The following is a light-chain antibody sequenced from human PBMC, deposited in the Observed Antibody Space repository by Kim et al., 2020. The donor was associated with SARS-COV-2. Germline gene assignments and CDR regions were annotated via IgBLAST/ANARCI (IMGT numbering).Light chain of an antibody. J-gene: IGLJ3*02. Sequence: GQTVTISCSGSSSNIGSNSVYWYQQRPGTAPKLLIYRRNQRPSGVPDRFSGSQSGTSASLAISGLRSEDEADYYCVAWDDSLSGRVFGGGTQLTVL. V-gene: IGLV1-47*01. CDR2: RRN. CDR3: VAWDDSLSGRV. CDR1: SSNIGSNS.